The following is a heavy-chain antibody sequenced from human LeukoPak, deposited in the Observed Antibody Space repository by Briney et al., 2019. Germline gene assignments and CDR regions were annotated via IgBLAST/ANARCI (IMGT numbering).Heavy chain of an antibody. D-gene: IGHD3-3*01. J-gene: IGHJ5*02. CDR2: ISSSSSTI. CDR1: GFTFSSYS. Sequence: GGSLRLSCAASGFTFSSYSMNWVRQAPGKGLEWVSYISSSSSTIYYADSVKGRFTISRDNAKNSLYLQMNSLRAEDTAVYYCARDRHPHYDFWSGPPGSWFDPWGQGTLVTVSS. V-gene: IGHV3-48*01. CDR3: ARDRHPHYDFWSGPPGSWFDP.